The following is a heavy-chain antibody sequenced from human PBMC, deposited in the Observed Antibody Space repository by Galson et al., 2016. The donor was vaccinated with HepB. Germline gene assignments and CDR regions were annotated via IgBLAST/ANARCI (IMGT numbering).Heavy chain of an antibody. Sequence: SLRLSCAASGFTFSSYSMHWVRQAPGKRLEWVAVISHDGTNTYYTDSLRGRFAISRDNSKNTLSLQMNSLRPNDTAVYYCARQGDGEGVGLDYWGQGTLVTVSS. CDR1: GFTFSSYS. J-gene: IGHJ4*02. CDR2: ISHDGTNT. CDR3: ARQGDGEGVGLDY. V-gene: IGHV3-30*09. D-gene: IGHD3-10*01.